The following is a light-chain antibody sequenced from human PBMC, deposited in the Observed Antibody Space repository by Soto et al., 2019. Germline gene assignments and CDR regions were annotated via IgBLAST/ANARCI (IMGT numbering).Light chain of an antibody. CDR2: GAS. V-gene: IGKV3-15*01. Sequence: EIVMTQSLATLSVYPGERATLPCRASQSVSSNLAWYQQKPGQAPRLLIYGASTRATGIPARFSGSGSGTEFTLTISSLQSEDFAVYYCQQYNNWPRTFGQGTMVDIK. CDR3: QQYNNWPRT. CDR1: QSVSSN. J-gene: IGKJ1*01.